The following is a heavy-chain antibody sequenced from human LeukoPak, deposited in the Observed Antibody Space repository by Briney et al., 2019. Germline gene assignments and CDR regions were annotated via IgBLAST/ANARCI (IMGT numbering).Heavy chain of an antibody. D-gene: IGHD5-18*01. Sequence: PGGSLRLSCAASGFTFSNAWMSWVRQAPGKGLEWVAVIWYDGSNKYYADSVKGRFTISRDNSKNTLYLQMNSLRAEDTAVYYCVRVTHSSYSYGYGHGDYWGQGTLVTVSS. CDR3: VRVTHSSYSYGYGHGDY. CDR2: IWYDGSNK. J-gene: IGHJ4*02. V-gene: IGHV3-33*08. CDR1: GFTFSNAW.